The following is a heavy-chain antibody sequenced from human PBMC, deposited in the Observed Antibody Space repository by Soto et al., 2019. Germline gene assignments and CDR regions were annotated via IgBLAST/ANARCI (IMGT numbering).Heavy chain of an antibody. CDR1: GFTFSSYS. CDR2: ISSATTTI. Sequence: HPGGSLRLSCAASGFTFSSYSMNWVRQAPGKGLEWVSYISSATTTIYYADSVKGRFTISRDNAKNSLYLQMNSLRADDTAVYYCATAKLLLPWLFDYWGQGTLVTVSS. J-gene: IGHJ4*02. V-gene: IGHV3-48*01. CDR3: ATAKLLLPWLFDY. D-gene: IGHD2-15*01.